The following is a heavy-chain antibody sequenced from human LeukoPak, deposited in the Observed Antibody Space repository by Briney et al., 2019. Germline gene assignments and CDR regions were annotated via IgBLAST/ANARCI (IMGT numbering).Heavy chain of an antibody. D-gene: IGHD2-21*01. CDR1: GYTFTSYG. Sequence: GASVKVSCKASGYTFTSYGISWVRQAPGQGLEWMGWISAYNGNTNYAQKLQGRVTMTTDTSTSTAYMELRSLRSDDTAVYYCARVSLWIPPAGCAFDIWGQGTMVTVSS. J-gene: IGHJ3*02. CDR2: ISAYNGNT. CDR3: ARVSLWIPPAGCAFDI. V-gene: IGHV1-18*01.